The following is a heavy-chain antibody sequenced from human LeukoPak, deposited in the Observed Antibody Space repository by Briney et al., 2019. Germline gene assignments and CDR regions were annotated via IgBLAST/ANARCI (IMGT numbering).Heavy chain of an antibody. CDR3: ARDAAFCSGLLDY. J-gene: IGHJ4*02. CDR2: ISSSSSYI. V-gene: IGHV3-21*01. Sequence: PGGSLRLSCAASGFTFSSYSMNWVRQAPGKGLEWVSSISSSSSYIYYADSLKGRFNISRDNAKNSLYLQMNSLRAEDTAVYYCARDAAFCSGLLDYWGQGTLVTVSS. CDR1: GFTFSSYS. D-gene: IGHD2-15*01.